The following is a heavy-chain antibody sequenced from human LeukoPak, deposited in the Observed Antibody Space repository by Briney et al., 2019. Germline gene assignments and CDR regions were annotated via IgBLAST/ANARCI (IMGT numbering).Heavy chain of an antibody. D-gene: IGHD5-12*01. V-gene: IGHV4-61*01. CDR1: GGSVSSGSYY. J-gene: IGHJ4*02. CDR3: ASCYDPRSPYYHY. CDR2: IYYSGST. Sequence: SETLSLTCTVSGGSVSSGSYYWSWLRQPPGKGLEWIGYIYYSGSTNYNPSLKSRVTISVDTSKNQFSLKLGSVTAADTAVYYCASCYDPRSPYYHYWGQGTLVTVSS.